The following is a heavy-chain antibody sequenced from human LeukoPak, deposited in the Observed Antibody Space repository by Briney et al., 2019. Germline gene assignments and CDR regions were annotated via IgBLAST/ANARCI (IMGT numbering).Heavy chain of an antibody. Sequence: TGGSLRLSCAASGFTFSSYWMSWVRQAPGKGLEWVANIKQDGSEKYYVDSVKGRFTISRDNAKNSLYLQMNSLRAEDTAVYYCARDWNSGSYDRKYYYYYYYMDVWGKGTTVTVSS. CDR1: GFTFSSYW. D-gene: IGHD1-26*01. CDR2: IKQDGSEK. J-gene: IGHJ6*03. CDR3: ARDWNSGSYDRKYYYYYYYMDV. V-gene: IGHV3-7*01.